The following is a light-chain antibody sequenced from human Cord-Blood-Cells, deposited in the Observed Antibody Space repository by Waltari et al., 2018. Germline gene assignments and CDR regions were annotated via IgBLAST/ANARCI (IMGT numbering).Light chain of an antibody. J-gene: IGKJ1*01. CDR1: QSVLYSSNNKNY. V-gene: IGKV4-1*01. CDR2: WAS. Sequence: DIVMTQSPDSLAVSLGERATINCKSSQSVLYSSNNKNYVAWYQQKPGQPPTRLIYWASTRESGVPDQFSGSGSGTDFTLTISSLQAEDVAVYYCQQYYSTPPTFGQGTKVEIK. CDR3: QQYYSTPPT.